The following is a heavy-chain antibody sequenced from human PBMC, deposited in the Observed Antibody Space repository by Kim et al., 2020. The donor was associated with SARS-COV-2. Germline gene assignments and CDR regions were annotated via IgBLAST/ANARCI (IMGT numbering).Heavy chain of an antibody. CDR1: GFTFNNYA. Sequence: GGSLRLSCAASGFTFNNYAMTWVRQAPGKGLEWVSGISGSGENTYYADSVKGRFTISRDNSKNTLYLQMNSLRADDTAVYYCARGSLTVPVTGGYWGQGTQVTVSS. V-gene: IGHV3-23*01. CDR2: ISGSGENT. CDR3: ARGSLTVPVTGGY. J-gene: IGHJ4*02. D-gene: IGHD7-27*01.